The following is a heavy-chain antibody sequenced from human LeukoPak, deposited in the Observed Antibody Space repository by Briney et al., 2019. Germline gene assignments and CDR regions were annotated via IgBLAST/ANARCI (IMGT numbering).Heavy chain of an antibody. V-gene: IGHV3-13*01. CDR1: GFTFSSYD. Sequence: PGGSLRLSCAASGFTFSSYDIHWVRQATGKGLEWVSGIVTAGEIYYPGSVKGRFTISRENAKNSLYLQMNSLRAGDTAVYYCARAAYSSTWYSRYFDLWGRGTLVTVSS. D-gene: IGHD6-13*01. CDR2: IVTAGEI. CDR3: ARAAYSSTWYSRYFDL. J-gene: IGHJ2*01.